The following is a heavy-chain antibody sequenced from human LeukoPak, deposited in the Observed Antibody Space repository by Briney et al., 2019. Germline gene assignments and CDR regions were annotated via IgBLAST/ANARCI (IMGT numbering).Heavy chain of an antibody. D-gene: IGHD3-22*01. V-gene: IGHV4-39*07. CDR1: GGSISSSSYY. J-gene: IGHJ1*01. Sequence: SETLSLTCTVSGGSISSSSYYWGWIRQPPGKGLEWIGSIYYSGSTYYNPSLKSRVTISVDTSKNQFSLKLSSVTAADTAVYYCAREPYYYDSSMWGRAEYFQHWGQGTLVTVSS. CDR3: AREPYYYDSSMWGRAEYFQH. CDR2: IYYSGST.